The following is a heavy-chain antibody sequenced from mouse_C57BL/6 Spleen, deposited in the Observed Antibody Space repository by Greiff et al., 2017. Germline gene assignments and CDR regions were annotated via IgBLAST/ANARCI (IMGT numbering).Heavy chain of an antibody. D-gene: IGHD1-1*01. CDR1: GFTFSDYY. V-gene: IGHV5-12*01. Sequence: EVKLMESGGGLVQPGGSLKLSCAASGFTFSDYYMYWVRQTPEKRLEWVAYISNGGGSTYYPDTVKGRFTISRDNAKNTLYLQMSRLKSEDTAMYYCARGDYYGSSYPYWYFDVWGTGTTVTVSS. CDR2: ISNGGGST. J-gene: IGHJ1*03. CDR3: ARGDYYGSSYPYWYFDV.